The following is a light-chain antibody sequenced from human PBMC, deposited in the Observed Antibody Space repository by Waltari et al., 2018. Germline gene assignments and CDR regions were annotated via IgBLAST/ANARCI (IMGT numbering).Light chain of an antibody. Sequence: QSALTQPASVSGSPGPSITIPCTRTSSDVGGYHLVLWYQPHPGKVPKLLIFDVSHRPSGVSNRFSGSKSGNTASLTISGLQAEDESDYYCCSFTSRSTWVFGGGTKLTVL. CDR2: DVS. J-gene: IGLJ3*02. V-gene: IGLV2-14*01. CDR3: CSFTSRSTWV. CDR1: SSDVGGYHL.